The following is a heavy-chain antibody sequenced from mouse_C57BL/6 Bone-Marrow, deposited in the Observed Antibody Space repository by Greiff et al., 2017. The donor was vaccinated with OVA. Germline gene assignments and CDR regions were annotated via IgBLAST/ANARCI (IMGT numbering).Heavy chain of an antibody. CDR3: ARDPYYGYYAMDY. CDR1: GYSITSGYY. V-gene: IGHV3-6*01. D-gene: IGHD1-1*01. Sequence: DVQLQESGPGLVKPSQSLSLTCSVTGYSITSGYYWNWIRQFPGNKLEWMGYISYDGSNNYNPSLKNRISITRDTSKNQFFLKLNSVTTEDTATYYCARDPYYGYYAMDYWGQGTSVTVSS. J-gene: IGHJ4*01. CDR2: ISYDGSN.